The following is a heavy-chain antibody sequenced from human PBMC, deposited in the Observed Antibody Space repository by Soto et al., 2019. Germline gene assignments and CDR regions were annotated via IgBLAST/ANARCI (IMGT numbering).Heavy chain of an antibody. CDR1: GFTFNDYG. J-gene: IGHJ4*02. V-gene: IGHV3-23*01. D-gene: IGHD6-19*01. CDR2: ISGSGGGT. Sequence: PGGSLRLSCAASGFTFNDYGMAWGRQAPGKGLEWVPAISGSGGGTYYADSVKGRFTISRDNSQNTLYLLMNSLRVEDTAVYYCARDLRYSSGWPDYYFDSWGLGTLVTVSS. CDR3: ARDLRYSSGWPDYYFDS.